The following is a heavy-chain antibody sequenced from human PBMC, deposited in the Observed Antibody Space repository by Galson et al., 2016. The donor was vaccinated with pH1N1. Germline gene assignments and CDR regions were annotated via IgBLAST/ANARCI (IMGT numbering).Heavy chain of an antibody. CDR2: IRYDGGNI. CDR3: AKDLAYYDILSKTYYSYYGMDV. D-gene: IGHD3-9*01. V-gene: IGHV3-30*02. Sequence: SCKASGFTFSNYGIHRVRQAPGKGLEWVTFIRYDGGNIYYEDSVKGRFTISRDSSKNTVYLQMNSLRAEDTAVYYCAKDLAYYDILSKTYYSYYGMDVWGQGTTVTVSS. J-gene: IGHJ6*02. CDR1: GFTFSNYG.